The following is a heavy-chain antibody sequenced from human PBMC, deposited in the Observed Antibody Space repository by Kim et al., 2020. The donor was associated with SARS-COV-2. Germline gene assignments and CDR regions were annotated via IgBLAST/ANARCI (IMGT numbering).Heavy chain of an antibody. J-gene: IGHJ4*02. Sequence: GGSLRLSCAASGFTFSSYAMSWVRQAPGKGLEWVSAISGSGGSTYYADSVKGRFTISRDNSKNTLYLQMNSLRAEDTAVYYCAKDGGKLRFLEWYNDYWGQGTLVTVSS. D-gene: IGHD3-3*01. CDR2: ISGSGGST. CDR3: AKDGGKLRFLEWYNDY. V-gene: IGHV3-23*01. CDR1: GFTFSSYA.